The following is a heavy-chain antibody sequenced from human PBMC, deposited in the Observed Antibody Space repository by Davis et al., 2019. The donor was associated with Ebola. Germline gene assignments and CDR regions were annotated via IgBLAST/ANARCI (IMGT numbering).Heavy chain of an antibody. CDR1: GGSIISSSSY. CDR3: ARQGWSGYSLRPWLDP. Sequence: SETLSLTCTVSGGSIISSSSYWGWIRPPPRKGLEWIGSIYYSGITYYNPSLKSRVTISVDTSKNQFSLKLRSVTAADTAVYYCARQGWSGYSLRPWLDPWGRGTLVTVSS. D-gene: IGHD3-3*01. CDR2: IYYSGIT. J-gene: IGHJ5*02. V-gene: IGHV4-39*01.